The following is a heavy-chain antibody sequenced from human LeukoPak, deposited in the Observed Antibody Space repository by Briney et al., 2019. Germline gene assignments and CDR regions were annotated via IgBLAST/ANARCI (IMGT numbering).Heavy chain of an antibody. Sequence: EASVKVSCKASGGTFSSYAISWVRQAPGQGLEWMGGIIPIFGTANYARKFQGRVTITADEFTSTAYMELSSLRSEDTAVYYCARGKVVVPAAKVGWDYWGQGTLVTVSS. J-gene: IGHJ4*02. D-gene: IGHD2-2*01. CDR3: ARGKVVVPAAKVGWDY. V-gene: IGHV1-69*13. CDR1: GGTFSSYA. CDR2: IIPIFGTA.